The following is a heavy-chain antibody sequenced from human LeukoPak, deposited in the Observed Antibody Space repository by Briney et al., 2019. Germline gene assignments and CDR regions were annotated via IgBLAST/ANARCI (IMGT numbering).Heavy chain of an antibody. CDR2: ISSSSSYI. J-gene: IGHJ4*02. CDR3: ASLEYYDILTGYQRYDY. CDR1: RFTFRSYS. D-gene: IGHD3-9*01. V-gene: IGHV3-21*01. Sequence: KPRGSLRLSCAASRFTFRSYSMNWVRQAPGKELEWVSSISSSSSYIYYADSVKGRFTISRDNARNSLYLQMNSLRAEDTAVYYCASLEYYDILTGYQRYDYWGQGTLVTVSS.